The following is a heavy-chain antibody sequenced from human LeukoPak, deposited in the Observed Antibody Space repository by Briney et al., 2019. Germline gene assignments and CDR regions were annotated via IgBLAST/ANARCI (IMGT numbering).Heavy chain of an antibody. CDR3: ARSNNWKPDY. V-gene: IGHV1-2*02. CDR1: GYTFTDYY. CDR2: INLNSGGT. J-gene: IGHJ4*02. D-gene: IGHD1-1*01. Sequence: ASVKVSCKASGYTFTDYYMHWMRQAPGQGLEWMGWINLNSGGTKYAQQIQGRVTMTRETSSSTAYMELNRLTSADTAVYYCARSNNWKPDYWGQGTLVAVSS.